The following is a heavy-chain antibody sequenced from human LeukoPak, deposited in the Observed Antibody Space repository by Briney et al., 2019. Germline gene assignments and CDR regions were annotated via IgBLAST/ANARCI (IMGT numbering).Heavy chain of an antibody. J-gene: IGHJ4*02. CDR3: ATLSGDSHGYDY. CDR2: ILHDGSNK. Sequence: GRSLRLSCAASGFTFSSYATHWVRQAPGKGLEWVAVILHDGSNKQYADSVKGRFTISRDNSKNTLYLQINSLRAEDTAVYYCATLSGDSHGYDYWGLGTLVTVSS. D-gene: IGHD5-18*01. CDR1: GFTFSSYA. V-gene: IGHV3-30*03.